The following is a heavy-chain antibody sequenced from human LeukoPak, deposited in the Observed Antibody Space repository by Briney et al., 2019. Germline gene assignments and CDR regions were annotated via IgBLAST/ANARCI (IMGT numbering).Heavy chain of an antibody. CDR1: GGSVSSSIYY. CDR2: IYYSGST. V-gene: IGHV4-39*01. J-gene: IGHJ4*02. D-gene: IGHD3-9*01. Sequence: SETLSLTCTVSGGSVSSSIYYWGWIRQPPGKGLEWIGSIYYSGSTSYNPSLKSRFTISVETSKNQFSLKLTSVTAADTAVYYCASRNDILTGYVFDFWGQGTLVTVSS. CDR3: ASRNDILTGYVFDF.